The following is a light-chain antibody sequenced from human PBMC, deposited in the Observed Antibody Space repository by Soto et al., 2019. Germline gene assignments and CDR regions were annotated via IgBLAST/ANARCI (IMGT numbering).Light chain of an antibody. V-gene: IGKV1-39*01. CDR1: QDINVY. Sequence: DIQMTQSPSSLSASIGDTVTITCRASQDINVYLNWYQQKPGEVPKLLIYSASTLHSGVPSRFTGSESETDFTLTIRSLQPEDFATYYCQHGYVAPYSFGQGTKVDIK. CDR3: QHGYVAPYS. CDR2: SAS. J-gene: IGKJ2*03.